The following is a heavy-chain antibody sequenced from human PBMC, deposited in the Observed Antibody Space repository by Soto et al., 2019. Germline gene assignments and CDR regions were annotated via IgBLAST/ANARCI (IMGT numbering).Heavy chain of an antibody. CDR1: GSRFSNYV. CDR3: AREGRGKKDGYNGLVSLGY. V-gene: IGHV1-69*06. CDR2: IIPIFNST. Sequence: QVQLVQSGAEVKTPGYSLKVSCKVSGSRFSNYVISWVRQAPGHGLEGLGRIIPIFNSTKYAQNFQGRVTITADKSTSTASLELSSLRSDDTAVYYCAREGRGKKDGYNGLVSLGYWGQGTLVTVSS. J-gene: IGHJ4*02. D-gene: IGHD2-21*01.